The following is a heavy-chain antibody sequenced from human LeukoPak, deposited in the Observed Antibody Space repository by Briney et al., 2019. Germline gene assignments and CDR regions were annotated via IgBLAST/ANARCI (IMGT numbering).Heavy chain of an antibody. CDR2: IYTSGSN. CDR3: ARVDFYGGFYLHY. D-gene: IGHD3-10*01. J-gene: IGHJ4*02. V-gene: IGHV4-4*07. Sequence: SETLSLTCSVSGGSISSYYWSWIRQPAGKGLEWIGRIYTSGSNNYNPPLKSRVTMSVGTSKNQFSLKLSSVTGAGTAGDYSARVDFYGGFYLHYWGQRTLVTVSS. CDR1: GGSISSYY.